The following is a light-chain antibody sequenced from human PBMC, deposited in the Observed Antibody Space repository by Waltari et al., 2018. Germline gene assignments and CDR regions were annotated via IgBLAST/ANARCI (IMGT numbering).Light chain of an antibody. CDR3: MQGTHFPHS. V-gene: IGKV2-30*02. CDR2: KVS. CDR1: QSLLHGNGNTY. Sequence: VVMTQSPLSLPVTPGQPASMTCRYSQSLLHGNGNTYLSWYLQKPGQPPRRLIYKVSNQDSGVPGRFSGSGAGTDFTLKISRVEAEDVGVYYCMQGTHFPHSFGQGTKVEIK. J-gene: IGKJ2*03.